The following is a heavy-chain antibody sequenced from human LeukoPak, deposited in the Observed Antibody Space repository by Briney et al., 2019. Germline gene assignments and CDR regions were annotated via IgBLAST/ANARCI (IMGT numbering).Heavy chain of an antibody. V-gene: IGHV1-18*01. J-gene: IGHJ6*02. D-gene: IGHD3-10*01. CDR3: ARWKTGWFGELALDYYYGMDV. CDR1: GYTFINYG. CDR2: ISASNGNT. Sequence: ALVKVSCTASGYTFINYGVTWVRQAPGQGLEWMGWISASNGNTNYAQKLQGRVTMTTDTSTSTAYMELRSLRSDDTAVYYCARWKTGWFGELALDYYYGMDVWGQGTTVTVSS.